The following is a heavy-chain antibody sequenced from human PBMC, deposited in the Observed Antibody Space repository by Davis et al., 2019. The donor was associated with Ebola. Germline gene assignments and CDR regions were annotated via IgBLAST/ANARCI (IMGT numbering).Heavy chain of an antibody. CDR1: GYTFTSYY. CDR3: ARAGYCSSTSCYDLQAFDI. CDR2: INPSGGST. J-gene: IGHJ3*02. V-gene: IGHV1-46*01. Sequence: ASVKVSCKASGYTFTSYYMHWVRQAPGQGLEWMGIINPSGGSTSYAQKFQGRVTMTRDTSTSTVYMELSSLRSEDTAVYYCARAGYCSSTSCYDLQAFDIWGQGTMVTVSS. D-gene: IGHD2-2*01.